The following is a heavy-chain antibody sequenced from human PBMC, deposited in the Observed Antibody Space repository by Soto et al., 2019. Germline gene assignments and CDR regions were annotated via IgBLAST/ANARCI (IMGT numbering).Heavy chain of an antibody. CDR1: GFTFSSYG. CDR2: ISYDGSNK. D-gene: IGHD3-10*01. Sequence: QPGGCLRLSCAASGFTFSSYGMHWVRKAPGKGLEWVAVISYDGSNKYYADSVKGRFTISRDNSKNTLYLQMNSLRAEDTAVYYCAKVRDNMVRGVISYYYYMDVWGKGTTVTVSS. J-gene: IGHJ6*03. CDR3: AKVRDNMVRGVISYYYYMDV. V-gene: IGHV3-30*18.